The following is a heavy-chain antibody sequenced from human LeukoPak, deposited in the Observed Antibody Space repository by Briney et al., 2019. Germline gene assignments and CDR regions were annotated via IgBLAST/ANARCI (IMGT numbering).Heavy chain of an antibody. CDR3: AKAEGGYYYYGMDV. J-gene: IGHJ6*02. CDR2: ISYDGSNK. D-gene: IGHD1-14*01. Sequence: PGGSLRLSCAASGFTFGTYAMTWVRQAPGKGLEWVAVISYDGSNKYYADSVQGRFTISRDNSKNTLYLQMNSLRAEDTAVYYCAKAEGGYYYYGMDVWGQGTTVTVSS. CDR1: GFTFGTYA. V-gene: IGHV3-30*18.